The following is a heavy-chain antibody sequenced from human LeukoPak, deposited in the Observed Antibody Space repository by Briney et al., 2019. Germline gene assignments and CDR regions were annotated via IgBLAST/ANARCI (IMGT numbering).Heavy chain of an antibody. J-gene: IGHJ4*02. D-gene: IGHD2-2*01. V-gene: IGHV4-61*02. CDR1: GGSISSSSYY. CDR2: IYTSGST. CDR3: ARFTRTDQAFDY. Sequence: PSETLSLTCTVSGGSISSSSYYWSWIRQPAGKGLEWIGRIYTSGSTNYNPSLKSRVTMSVDTSKNQFSLKLSSVTAADTAVYYCARFTRTDQAFDYWGQGTLVTVSS.